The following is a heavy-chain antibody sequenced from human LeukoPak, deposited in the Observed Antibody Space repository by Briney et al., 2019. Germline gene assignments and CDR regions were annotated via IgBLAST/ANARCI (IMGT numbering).Heavy chain of an antibody. J-gene: IGHJ4*02. CDR2: ISPSRSYI. Sequence: GGSLRLSCAASGFTFSSFKMTWVRQGPGKGVEWVASISPSRSYIFYADSLKGRVTVSRDNGKSSVFLQMSSLRVEDTAVYYCARDLTGGEYFDSWGQGTLVSVSS. D-gene: IGHD3-16*01. V-gene: IGHV3-21*01. CDR3: ARDLTGGEYFDS. CDR1: GFTFSSFK.